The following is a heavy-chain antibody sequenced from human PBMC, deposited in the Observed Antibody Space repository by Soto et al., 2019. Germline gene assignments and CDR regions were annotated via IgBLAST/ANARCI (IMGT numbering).Heavy chain of an antibody. CDR2: INAGNGNT. D-gene: IGHD1-1*01. CDR1: GYTFTSYA. J-gene: IGHJ6*02. Sequence: QVQLVQSGAEVKKPWASVKVSCKASGYTFTSYAMHWVRQAPGQRLEWMGWINAGNGNTKYSQKFQGRVTITRDTSASTAYMELSSLRSEDTAVYYCARRTTGTYYYYGMDVWGQGTTVTVSS. CDR3: ARRTTGTYYYYGMDV. V-gene: IGHV1-3*01.